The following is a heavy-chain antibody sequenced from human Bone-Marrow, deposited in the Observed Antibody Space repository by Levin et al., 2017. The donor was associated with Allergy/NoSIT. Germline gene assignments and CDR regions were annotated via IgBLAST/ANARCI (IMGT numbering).Heavy chain of an antibody. CDR2: ISNDGNSK. Sequence: PGGSLRLSCAGSGFTFSSAGIHWVRQAPGKGLEWVALISNDGNSKFYADSVKGRFTISRDNSKSTLSLQMNSLRPEDTAIYYCAKALGTYDFWSGYRHYCYGMDVWGQGTTVTVSS. V-gene: IGHV3-30*18. D-gene: IGHD3-3*01. CDR3: AKALGTYDFWSGYRHYCYGMDV. J-gene: IGHJ6*02. CDR1: GFTFSSAG.